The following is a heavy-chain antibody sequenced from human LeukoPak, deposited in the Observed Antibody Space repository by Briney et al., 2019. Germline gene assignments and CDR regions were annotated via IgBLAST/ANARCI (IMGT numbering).Heavy chain of an antibody. Sequence: SETLSLTCTASGYSISSGCYWGWIRQPPGKGLEWIGSIYHSGSTYYNPSLKSRVTISVDTSKNQFSLKLSSVTAADTAVYYCAKGGEQVTWNFQNWGQGTLVTVSS. J-gene: IGHJ1*01. D-gene: IGHD1/OR15-1a*01. CDR1: GYSISSGCY. CDR2: IYHSGST. V-gene: IGHV4-38-2*02. CDR3: AKGGEQVTWNFQN.